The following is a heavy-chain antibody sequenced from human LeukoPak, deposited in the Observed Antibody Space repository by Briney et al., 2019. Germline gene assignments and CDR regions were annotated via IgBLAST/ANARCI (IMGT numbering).Heavy chain of an antibody. Sequence: ATVKISCKVSGYTFTDYYMHWVQQAPGKGLEWMGLVDPEDGETIYAEKFQGRVTITADTSTDTAYMELSSLRSEDTAVYYCATETIRGSSYYDFWSGYYEGIYDYWGQGTLVTVSS. D-gene: IGHD3-3*01. CDR3: ATETIRGSSYYDFWSGYYEGIYDY. V-gene: IGHV1-69-2*01. J-gene: IGHJ4*02. CDR2: VDPEDGET. CDR1: GYTFTDYY.